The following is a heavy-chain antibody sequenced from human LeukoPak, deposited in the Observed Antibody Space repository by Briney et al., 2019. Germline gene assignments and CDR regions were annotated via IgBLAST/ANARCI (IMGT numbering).Heavy chain of an antibody. Sequence: PGGSLRLSCAASGFTLDDYGMSWVRQAPGKGLEWVSGINWNGGSTGYADSVKGRFTISRDNAKNSLYLQMNSLRAEDTALYYCARESLTGDKGHFDYWGQGTLVTVSS. CDR3: ARESLTGDKGHFDY. CDR2: INWNGGST. D-gene: IGHD7-27*01. V-gene: IGHV3-20*04. J-gene: IGHJ4*02. CDR1: GFTLDDYG.